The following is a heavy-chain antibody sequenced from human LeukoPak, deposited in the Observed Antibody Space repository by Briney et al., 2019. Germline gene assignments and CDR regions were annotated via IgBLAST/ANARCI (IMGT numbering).Heavy chain of an antibody. V-gene: IGHV3-30*03. Sequence: GGSLRLSCAASGLTFSSYGMHWVRQAPGKGLEWVAVISYDGSNKYYADSVKGRFTISRDNSKNTLYLQMNSLRAEDTAVYYCALGKDSSGWYYFDYWGQGTLVTVSS. J-gene: IGHJ4*02. D-gene: IGHD6-19*01. CDR2: ISYDGSNK. CDR3: ALGKDSSGWYYFDY. CDR1: GLTFSSYG.